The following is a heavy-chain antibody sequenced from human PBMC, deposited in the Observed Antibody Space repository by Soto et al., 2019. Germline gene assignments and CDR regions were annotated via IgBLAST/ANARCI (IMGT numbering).Heavy chain of an antibody. CDR2: INPNGGST. CDR3: ARDQVVVVVVAATTLPLSSYYYGMDV. V-gene: IGHV1-46*01. J-gene: IGHJ6*02. Sequence: GASVKVSCKASGYTFTSYYMHWVRQAPGQGLEWMGIINPNGGSTSYAQKFQGRVTMTRDTSTSTVYMELSSLRSEDTAVYYCARDQVVVVVVAATTLPLSSYYYGMDVWGQGTTVTVSS. CDR1: GYTFTSYY. D-gene: IGHD2-15*01.